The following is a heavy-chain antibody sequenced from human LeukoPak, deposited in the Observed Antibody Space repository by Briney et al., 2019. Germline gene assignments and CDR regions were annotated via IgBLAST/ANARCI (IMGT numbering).Heavy chain of an antibody. CDR2: ISERSSYI. Sequence: PGGSLRLSCAASGFTFSSYSVNWVPQAPGKGLEWVSSISERSSYIYYADSMKGRFTISRDNAKNSLYLQMNSLRAEDTAVYYCARSTRRQNDAFDIWGQGTVVTVSS. CDR3: ARSTRRQNDAFDI. V-gene: IGHV3-21*01. CDR1: GFTFSSYS. J-gene: IGHJ3*02.